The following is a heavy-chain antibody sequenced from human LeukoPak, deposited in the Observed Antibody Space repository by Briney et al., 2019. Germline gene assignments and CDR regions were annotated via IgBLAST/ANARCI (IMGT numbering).Heavy chain of an antibody. CDR2: ISSSSNYI. J-gene: IGHJ4*02. CDR3: ARVLPTWYFDY. Sequence: GGSLRLSCAASGFTFSTYSMNWVRQAPGKGLEWVSSISSSSNYIYYAGSVKGRFTISRDNAKNSLYLQMNSLRAEDTAVYYCARVLPTWYFDYWGQGTLVTVSS. CDR1: GFTFSTYS. V-gene: IGHV3-21*01.